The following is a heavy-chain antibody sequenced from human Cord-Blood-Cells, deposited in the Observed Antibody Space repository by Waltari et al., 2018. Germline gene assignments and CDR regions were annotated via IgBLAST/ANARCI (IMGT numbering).Heavy chain of an antibody. Sequence: QVQLQQWGAGLLKPSETLSLTCAVYGGSFSDYYWSWIRQPPGKGVEWIGEINHSGSTNYNPSLKSRVTISVDTSKNQFSLKLSSVTAADTAVYYCARGYYDFWSGYFDYWGQGTLVTVSS. CDR2: INHSGST. J-gene: IGHJ4*02. D-gene: IGHD3-3*01. CDR3: ARGYYDFWSGYFDY. V-gene: IGHV4-34*01. CDR1: GGSFSDYY.